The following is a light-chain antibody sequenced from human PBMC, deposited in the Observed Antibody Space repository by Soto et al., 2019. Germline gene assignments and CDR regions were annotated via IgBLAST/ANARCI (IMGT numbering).Light chain of an antibody. J-gene: IGLJ7*01. Sequence: QSALTQPPSASGSPGQSVTISCSGTSSDVGGYNYVSWFQQHPGKAPKLMIYEVTKRPSGVPDRFSGSKSGNTASLTASGLQAEDEAEYYCSSYVGSNNFVFGTGTQLTVL. V-gene: IGLV2-8*01. CDR3: SSYVGSNNFV. CDR2: EVT. CDR1: SSDVGGYNY.